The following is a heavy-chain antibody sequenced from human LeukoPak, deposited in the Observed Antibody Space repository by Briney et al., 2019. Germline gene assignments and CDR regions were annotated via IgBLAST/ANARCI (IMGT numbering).Heavy chain of an antibody. CDR1: GGSIRGYY. Sequence: SETLSLTCNVSGGSIRGYYWSWIRQPPGKGLEWIGYIYSSGSTNYNPSLKSRVTISVDTSKNQFSLKLSSVTAADTAVYYCARHGSSGWYNDEYFQHWGQGTLVTVSS. J-gene: IGHJ1*01. CDR3: ARHGSSGWYNDEYFQH. CDR2: IYSSGST. D-gene: IGHD6-19*01. V-gene: IGHV4-59*08.